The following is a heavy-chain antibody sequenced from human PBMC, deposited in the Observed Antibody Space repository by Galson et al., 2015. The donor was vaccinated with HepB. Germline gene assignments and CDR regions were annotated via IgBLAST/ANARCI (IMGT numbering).Heavy chain of an antibody. Sequence: SVKVSCKASGGTFSSYAISWVRQAPGQGLEWMGRIIPILGIANYAQKFQGRVTITADKSTSTAYMELSSLRSEDTAVYYCARDGGSSQDWNDVPMDVWGQGTTVTVSS. CDR2: IIPILGIA. V-gene: IGHV1-69*04. D-gene: IGHD1-1*01. J-gene: IGHJ6*02. CDR1: GGTFSSYA. CDR3: ARDGGSSQDWNDVPMDV.